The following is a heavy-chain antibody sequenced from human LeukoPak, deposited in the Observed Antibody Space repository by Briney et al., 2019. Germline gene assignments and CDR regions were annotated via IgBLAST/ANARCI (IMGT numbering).Heavy chain of an antibody. J-gene: IGHJ4*02. CDR1: GFTFSSYW. CDR3: ARVGYNYGNDY. CDR2: INPDGSTT. V-gene: IGHV3-74*01. D-gene: IGHD5-18*01. Sequence: GGSLRLSCAASGFTFSSYWMHWVRQAPGKGLVWVSRINPDGSTTTYADSVKGRFTISRDNAKNTLSLQMNSLRAEDTAVYYCARVGYNYGNDYWGQGTLVTVSS.